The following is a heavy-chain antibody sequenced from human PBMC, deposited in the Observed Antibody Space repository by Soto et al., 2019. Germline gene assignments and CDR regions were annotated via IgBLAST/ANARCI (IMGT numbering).Heavy chain of an antibody. CDR3: ARVRYGGDGWSDP. V-gene: IGHV4-39*01. Sequence: SETLSLTCTVAGGSISSSSYHWGWIRQPPGKGLEWIGSIYYSGSTYYNPSLKSRVTISVDTSKNQFSLKLSSVTAADTAVYYCARVRYGGDGWSDPWGQGTLVTVSS. CDR1: GGSISSSSYH. CDR2: IYYSGST. J-gene: IGHJ5*02. D-gene: IGHD3-10*01.